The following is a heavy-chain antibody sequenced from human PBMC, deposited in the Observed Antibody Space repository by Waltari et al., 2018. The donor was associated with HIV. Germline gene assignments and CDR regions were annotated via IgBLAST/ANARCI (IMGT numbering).Heavy chain of an antibody. V-gene: IGHV3-15*01. CDR1: GITFTTAW. CDR3: TTFEMGSTRNY. J-gene: IGHJ4*02. Sequence: DVQLLESGGCLVKPGGSLRLSCAVSGITFTTAWLSRVRKGPGKGPQWLGHIRSKSDGGTTDYAAPVRGRFTISTDDLNNTMSLEMKSLKVEDTGVYYCTTFEMGSTRNYWGQGTLVTVSS. D-gene: IGHD1-26*01. CDR2: IRSKSDGGTT.